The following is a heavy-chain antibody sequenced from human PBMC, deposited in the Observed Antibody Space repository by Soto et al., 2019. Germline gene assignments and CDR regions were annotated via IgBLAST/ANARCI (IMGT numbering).Heavy chain of an antibody. CDR2: VFPIFGTT. Sequence: QVQLVQSGAEVKKPGSSVKVSCKASGGTFKNYLFSWVRQAPGQGLEWMGGVFPIFGTTNYAQRFQGRVTITAYASTSTVYMDLSGLTSEDTAVYFCARDLELRDGNIYHFDYWGQGTLGTVSS. V-gene: IGHV1-69*01. CDR3: ARDLELRDGNIYHFDY. J-gene: IGHJ4*02. D-gene: IGHD1-1*01. CDR1: GGTFKNYL.